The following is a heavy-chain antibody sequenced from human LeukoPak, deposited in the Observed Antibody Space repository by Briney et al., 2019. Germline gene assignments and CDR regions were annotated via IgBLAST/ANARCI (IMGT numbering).Heavy chain of an antibody. CDR3: AREDCSSTSCYCLN. CDR2: IYYSGST. D-gene: IGHD2-2*01. CDR1: GGSICSYY. V-gene: IGHV4-59*01. Sequence: SETLSLTCTVSGGSICSYYWSWIRQPPGKGLEWIGYIYYSGSTNYNPSLKSRVTISVDTSKNQFSLKLSSVTAADTAVYYCAREDCSSTSCYCLNWGQGTLVTVSS. J-gene: IGHJ4*02.